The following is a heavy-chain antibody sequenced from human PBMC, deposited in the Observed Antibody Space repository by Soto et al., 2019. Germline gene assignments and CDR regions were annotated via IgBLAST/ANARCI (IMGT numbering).Heavy chain of an antibody. CDR3: ARVPGYSIGDL. CDR2: INAGNGNT. CDR1: GYTFTSYA. J-gene: IGHJ2*01. Sequence: QVQLVQSGAEVKKPGASVKVSCKASGYTFTSYAMHWVRQAPGQRLEWMGWINAGNGNTKYSQKFQGSVTLTRDTFASTAYMELSSLRSEDTAVYYCARVPGYSIGDLWGRGTLVTVSS. D-gene: IGHD2-21*01. V-gene: IGHV1-3*01.